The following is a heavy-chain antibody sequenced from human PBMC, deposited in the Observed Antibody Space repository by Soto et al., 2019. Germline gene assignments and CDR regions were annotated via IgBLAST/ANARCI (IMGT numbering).Heavy chain of an antibody. D-gene: IGHD4-17*01. CDR1: CGSISSSSYY. Sequence: SETLSLTCTVSCGSISSSSYYWGWIRQPPGKGLEWIGSIYYSGSTYYNPSLKSRVTISVDTSKNQFSLKLSSVTAADTAVYYCARDYGDYRYYYYGMDVWGQGTTVTVSS. CDR2: IYYSGST. V-gene: IGHV4-39*02. CDR3: ARDYGDYRYYYYGMDV. J-gene: IGHJ6*02.